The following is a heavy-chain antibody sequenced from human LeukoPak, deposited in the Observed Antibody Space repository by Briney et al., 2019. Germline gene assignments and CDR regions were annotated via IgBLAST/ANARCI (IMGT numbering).Heavy chain of an antibody. D-gene: IGHD3-22*01. Sequence: SETLSLTCAVYGGSFSGYYWSWIRQPPGKGLEWIGEVNHSGSTNYNPSLKSRVTISVDTSKNQFSLKLSSVTAADTAVYYCARGLITFRSGYYYDSSGYYGYFDYWGQGTLVTVSS. CDR1: GGSFSGYY. CDR3: ARGLITFRSGYYYDSSGYYGYFDY. CDR2: VNHSGST. J-gene: IGHJ4*02. V-gene: IGHV4-34*01.